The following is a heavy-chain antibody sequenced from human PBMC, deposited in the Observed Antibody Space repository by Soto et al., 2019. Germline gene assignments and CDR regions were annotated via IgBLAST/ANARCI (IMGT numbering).Heavy chain of an antibody. CDR3: ARDKGRGPLGGNSYYALDV. CDR2: IIPIFRTP. Sequence: QVQLVQSGAEVLKPGSSVKLSCKTSGDTFDTFAISWVRQAPGQGLEWMGGIIPIFRTPDYTQKFQGRVTITETVATSPAYMELSSLRSEDTSVYYCARDKGRGPLGGNSYYALDVWGQGTTVTVSS. V-gene: IGHV1-69*12. CDR1: GDTFDTFA. J-gene: IGHJ6*02. D-gene: IGHD6-25*01.